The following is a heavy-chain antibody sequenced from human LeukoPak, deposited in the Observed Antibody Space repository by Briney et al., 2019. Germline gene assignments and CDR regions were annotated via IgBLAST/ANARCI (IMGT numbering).Heavy chain of an antibody. J-gene: IGHJ4*02. V-gene: IGHV1-2*02. CDR3: ATHEGSGWYDY. CDR1: GYTFTGYY. Sequence: ASVTVSCKASGYTFTGYYMHWVRQAPGQGLEWMGLINPNSGGTNYAHKFPGSVTMTRDTPISTAYMELSRLRSDDTAVYYCATHEGSGWYDYCGQGPLVTVSS. D-gene: IGHD6-19*01. CDR2: INPNSGGT.